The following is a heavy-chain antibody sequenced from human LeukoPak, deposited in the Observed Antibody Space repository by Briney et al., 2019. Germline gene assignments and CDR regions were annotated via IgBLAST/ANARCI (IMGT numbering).Heavy chain of an antibody. Sequence: AASVRVSCKASGYLFINYGITWPRQAPGQGLECMGWISPYSGNTDYAQKLQGRVTMTTDRSTTTAYMELRSLGFDDTAVYYCARTSGVSVVGSPYYFDFWGQGTLITVSS. V-gene: IGHV1-18*01. CDR2: ISPYSGNT. J-gene: IGHJ4*02. D-gene: IGHD2-2*01. CDR1: GYLFINYG. CDR3: ARTSGVSVVGSPYYFDF.